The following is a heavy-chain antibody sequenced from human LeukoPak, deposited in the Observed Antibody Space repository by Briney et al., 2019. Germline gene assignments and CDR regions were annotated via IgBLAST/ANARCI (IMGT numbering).Heavy chain of an antibody. Sequence: GGSLRLSCAASGFTFSSYSMNWVRQAPGKGLEWVSYISSSSSTIYYADSVKGRFTISRDNAKNSLYLQMNSLRAEDTAVYYCARAESSGYYSWEPLDDYWGQGTLVTVSS. CDR1: GFTFSSYS. CDR3: ARAESSGYYSWEPLDDY. J-gene: IGHJ4*02. D-gene: IGHD3-22*01. CDR2: ISSSSSTI. V-gene: IGHV3-48*04.